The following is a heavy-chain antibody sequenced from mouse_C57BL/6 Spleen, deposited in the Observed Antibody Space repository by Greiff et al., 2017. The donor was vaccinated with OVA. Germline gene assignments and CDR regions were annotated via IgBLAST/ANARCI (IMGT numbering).Heavy chain of an antibody. CDR3: ARRFYDYDGAGAMDY. V-gene: IGHV1-85*01. Sequence: VQLQQSGPELVKPGASVKLSCKASGYTFTSYDINWVKQRPGQGLEWIGWIYPRDGSTKYNEKFKGKATLTVDTSSSTAYMELHSLTSEDSAVYFCARRFYDYDGAGAMDYWGQGTSVTVSS. D-gene: IGHD2-4*01. CDR1: GYTFTSYD. CDR2: IYPRDGST. J-gene: IGHJ4*01.